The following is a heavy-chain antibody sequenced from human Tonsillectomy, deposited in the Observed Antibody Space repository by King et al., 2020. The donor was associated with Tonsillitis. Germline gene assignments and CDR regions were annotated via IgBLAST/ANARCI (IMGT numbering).Heavy chain of an antibody. CDR3: AREGPRYYFDSSGDFYFDY. J-gene: IGHJ4*02. CDR1: GFTFTSYS. V-gene: IGHV3-48*01. Sequence: VQLVESGGGLVQPGGSLRLSCAASGFTFTSYSINWVRQVPGKGLECLSYMSSTGSTKYYADSVKGRFTVARDNAKNSLYLQMNSLRAEDTAVYFCAREGPRYYFDSSGDFYFDYWGQGTLVTVSS. CDR2: MSSTGSTK. D-gene: IGHD3-22*01.